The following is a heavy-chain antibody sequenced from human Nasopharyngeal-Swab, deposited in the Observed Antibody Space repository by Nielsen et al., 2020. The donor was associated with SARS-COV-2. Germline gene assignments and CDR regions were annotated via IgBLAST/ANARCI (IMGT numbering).Heavy chain of an antibody. CDR3: ARDQGSSWRLDS. Sequence: GGSLRLSCTASGFTFNNYDMHWVRQAAGEGLEWVSAIASTSGNTFYSDSVKGRFTISRDNAKNSLYLQMNNLRGDDTGVYYCARDQGSSWRLDSWGQGTLVTVSS. CDR1: GFTFNNYD. CDR2: IASTSGNT. D-gene: IGHD6-13*01. J-gene: IGHJ4*02. V-gene: IGHV3-13*01.